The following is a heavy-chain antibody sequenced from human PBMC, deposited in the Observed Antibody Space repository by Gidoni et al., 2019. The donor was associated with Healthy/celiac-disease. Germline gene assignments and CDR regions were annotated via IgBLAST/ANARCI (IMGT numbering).Heavy chain of an antibody. CDR1: GFHFSDSY. D-gene: IGHD2-8*01. CDR2: ISRSGSTI. Sequence: QVQLVESGGVLVKPGGSLRLSCAASGFHFSDSYMSWIRQSPGKGLEWVSYISRSGSTIYYADSVKGRFTISRDNAKNSLYLQMNSLRAEDTAVYYCARGGCTNGVCSQRPFDIWGQGTMVTVSS. J-gene: IGHJ3*02. V-gene: IGHV3-11*01. CDR3: ARGGCTNGVCSQRPFDI.